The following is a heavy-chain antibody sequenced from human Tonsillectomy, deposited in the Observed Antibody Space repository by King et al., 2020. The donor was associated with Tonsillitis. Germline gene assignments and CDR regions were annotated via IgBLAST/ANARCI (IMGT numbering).Heavy chain of an antibody. J-gene: IGHJ4*02. CDR3: ARGPYYDILTGYYSTLPTYYFDY. CDR2: IKQDGSEK. V-gene: IGHV3-7*03. CDR1: GFTFSSYW. Sequence: QLVQSGGGLVQPGGSLSLSCAASGFTFSSYWMSWVRQAPGKGLEWVANIKQDGSEKYYVDSVKGRFTISRDTAKKSLHLQMNSLRAEDTAVYYCARGPYYDILTGYYSTLPTYYFDYWGQGTLVTVSS. D-gene: IGHD3-9*01.